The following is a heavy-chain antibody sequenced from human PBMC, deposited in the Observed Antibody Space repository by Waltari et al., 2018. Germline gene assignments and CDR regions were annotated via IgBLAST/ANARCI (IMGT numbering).Heavy chain of an antibody. CDR3: ARSRGKAAAVDY. J-gene: IGHJ4*02. Sequence: QVQLQESGPGLVKPSETLSLTCTVSGGSISSHYWSWIRQPPGKGLEWIGYIYYSGSTNYNPSLKSRVTISVDTSKNQFSLKLSSVTAADTAVYYCARSRGKAAAVDYWGQGTLVTVSS. D-gene: IGHD6-13*01. V-gene: IGHV4-59*11. CDR1: GGSISSHY. CDR2: IYYSGST.